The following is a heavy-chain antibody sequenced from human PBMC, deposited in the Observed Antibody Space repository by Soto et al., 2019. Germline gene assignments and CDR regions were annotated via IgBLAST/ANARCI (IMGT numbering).Heavy chain of an antibody. V-gene: IGHV4-4*02. D-gene: IGHD6-19*01. J-gene: IGHJ4*02. CDR1: GDSASSPYY. Sequence: QVQLQESGPGLVKPSGTLSLTCAVSGDSASSPYYWCWVRQPPGKGLEWIGEVFHTGTTRYNPSLRSRVTISMAKSINQFSLDLSSVTAADTAVDYCARSAGWYAVHSWGPGTLVIVSS. CDR3: ARSAGWYAVHS. CDR2: VFHTGTT.